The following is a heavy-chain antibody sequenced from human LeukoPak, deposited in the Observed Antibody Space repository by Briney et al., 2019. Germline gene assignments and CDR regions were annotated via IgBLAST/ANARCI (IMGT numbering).Heavy chain of an antibody. J-gene: IGHJ4*02. Sequence: ASVKVSCKASGGTFSSYAISWVRQAPGQGLEWMGGIIPIFGTANYAQKFQGRVTITADKSTSTAYMELSSLRSEDTAVYYCAGSDSSGYYPDYWGQGTLVTVSS. CDR3: AGSDSSGYYPDY. CDR1: GGTFSSYA. V-gene: IGHV1-69*06. D-gene: IGHD3-22*01. CDR2: IIPIFGTA.